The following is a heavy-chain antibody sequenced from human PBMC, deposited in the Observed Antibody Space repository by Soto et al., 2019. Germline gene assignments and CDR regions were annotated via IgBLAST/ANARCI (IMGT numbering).Heavy chain of an antibody. D-gene: IGHD3-16*02. V-gene: IGHV1-18*01. J-gene: IGHJ4*02. CDR1: GYTFTSYG. CDR3: ARGLYYVGGELGELSLYY. Sequence: QVQLVQSGAEVKKPGASVKVSCKASGYTFTSYGISWVRQAPGQGLEWMGWISAYNGNTNYAQKLQGRVTMTTDTSTSTAYVELRSLRSDDTGVYYCARGLYYVGGELGELSLYYWGQGTLVTLSS. CDR2: ISAYNGNT.